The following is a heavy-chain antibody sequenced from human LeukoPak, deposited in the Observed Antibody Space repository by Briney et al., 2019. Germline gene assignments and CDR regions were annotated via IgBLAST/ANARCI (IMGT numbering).Heavy chain of an antibody. J-gene: IGHJ5*02. V-gene: IGHV4-39*01. Sequence: SDTLSLTCLVSGDSIRTTSFWGWIRQPPGMGLEWIASASYSGLNYYNPSLRSRVIVSADTSKNQFSLRLTSVTAADTAVYYCARRGGHSWDVGNWFDPWGQGILVTVSS. D-gene: IGHD6-13*01. CDR2: ASYSGLN. CDR3: ARRGGHSWDVGNWFDP. CDR1: GDSIRTTSF.